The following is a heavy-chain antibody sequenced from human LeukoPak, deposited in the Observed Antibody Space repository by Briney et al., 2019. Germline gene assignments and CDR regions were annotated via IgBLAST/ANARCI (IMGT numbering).Heavy chain of an antibody. V-gene: IGHV3-49*04. D-gene: IGHD2-2*01. CDR2: VRSKAYDGTT. CDR1: GFTFGDYA. Sequence: SGGSLRPSCTASGFTFGDYAMSWVRQAPGKGLEWVSFVRSKAYDGTTEYAASVKGRFTISRNDSKSIAYLQMNSLKTEDTAVYYCIRMARYCSGTTCYAAFDIWGRGTMVTVSS. J-gene: IGHJ3*02. CDR3: IRMARYCSGTTCYAAFDI.